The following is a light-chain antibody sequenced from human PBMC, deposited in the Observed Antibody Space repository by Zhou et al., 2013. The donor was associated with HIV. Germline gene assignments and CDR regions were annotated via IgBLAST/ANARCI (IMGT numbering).Light chain of an antibody. V-gene: IGKV1-12*01. Sequence: DIQMTQSPSSVSASVGDTVTITCRAGEFVSTSLAWYQQRPGGAPTLIIYETSRLESGVPPRFSGSGFGTEFTLTISPIQPEDFATYYCQQAESFPHTFGQGSRVE. J-gene: IGKJ1*01. CDR3: QQAESFPHT. CDR2: ETS. CDR1: EFVSTS.